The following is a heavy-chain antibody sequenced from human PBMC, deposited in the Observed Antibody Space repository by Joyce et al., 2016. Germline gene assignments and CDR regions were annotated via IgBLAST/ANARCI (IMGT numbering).Heavy chain of an antibody. Sequence: QMQVQESGPGLVKPSETLSLTCAVSGGSLSSDNYYWGWIRQPPGKGLEWIGIIYYHGNASYYSPLRSRVTMSVDTSKNQFSLTLSSVTAADTAVYYCARQLCSGGNCYSRATCFDPWGQETLVTVSS. CDR3: ARQLCSGGNCYSRATCFDP. CDR1: GGSLSSDNYY. D-gene: IGHD2-15*01. CDR2: IYYHGNA. J-gene: IGHJ5*02. V-gene: IGHV4-39*01.